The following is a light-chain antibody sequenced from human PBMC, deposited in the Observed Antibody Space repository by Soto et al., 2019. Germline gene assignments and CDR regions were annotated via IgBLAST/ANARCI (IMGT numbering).Light chain of an antibody. J-gene: IGKJ1*01. V-gene: IGKV3D-7*01. CDR3: QQYYSSPRT. CDR1: QSVSSSY. CDR2: GAS. Sequence: EIVMTQSPATLSLSPGERATLSCRASQSVSSSYLSWYQQKPGQAPRLLIYGASTRATGIPARFSGSGSGTDFTLTISSLEPGDFAVYYCQQYYSSPRTFGQGTKVDIK.